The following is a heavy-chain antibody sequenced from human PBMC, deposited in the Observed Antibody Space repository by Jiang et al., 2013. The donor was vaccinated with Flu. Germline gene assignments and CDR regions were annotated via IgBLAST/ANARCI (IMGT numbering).Heavy chain of an antibody. Sequence: SGAEVKKPGASVKVSCKASGYSFTNYGISWVRQAPGQGLEWMGWISGHNADTRYAQNLQGRVTMTTDTSTNTAYMELRSLRSDDTAVYYCARDLGDTAMVTGYWGQGTLVTVSS. CDR3: ARDLGDTAMVTGY. D-gene: IGHD5-18*01. CDR1: GYSFTNYG. J-gene: IGHJ4*02. V-gene: IGHV1-18*01. CDR2: ISGHNADT.